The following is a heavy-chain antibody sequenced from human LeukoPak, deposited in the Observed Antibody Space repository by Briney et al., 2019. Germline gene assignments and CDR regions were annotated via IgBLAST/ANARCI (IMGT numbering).Heavy chain of an antibody. Sequence: PSETLSLTCTVSGGSISSYYWSWIRQPAGKGLEWIGRIYTSGSTNYNPSLKSRVTMSVDTSKNQFSLKLSSVTAADTAVYYCAREGPGGSGYYYLVPFDYWGQGTLVTVSS. CDR3: AREGPGGSGYYYLVPFDY. V-gene: IGHV4-4*07. D-gene: IGHD3-22*01. CDR2: IYTSGST. J-gene: IGHJ4*02. CDR1: GGSISSYY.